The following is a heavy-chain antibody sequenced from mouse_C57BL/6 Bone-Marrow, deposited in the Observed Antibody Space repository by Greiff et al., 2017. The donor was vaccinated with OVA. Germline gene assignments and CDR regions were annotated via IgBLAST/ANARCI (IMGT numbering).Heavy chain of an antibody. J-gene: IGHJ2*01. CDR2: IDPENGDT. Sequence: VQLQQSGAELVRPGASVKLSCTASGFNIKDDYMHWVKQRPEQGLEWIGWIDPENGDTEYASKFQGKATITADTSSNTAYLQLSSLTYEDTAVYYCTTSTTVVEGYFDYWGQGTTLTVSS. CDR1: GFNIKDDY. D-gene: IGHD1-1*01. V-gene: IGHV14-4*01. CDR3: TTSTTVVEGYFDY.